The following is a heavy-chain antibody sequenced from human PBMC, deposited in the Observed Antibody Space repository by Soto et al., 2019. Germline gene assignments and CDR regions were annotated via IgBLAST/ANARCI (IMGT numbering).Heavy chain of an antibody. D-gene: IGHD3-10*01. CDR3: AKSGANIRSYHYGLDV. CDR1: GASVSIGDWY. CDR2: LYYTETT. V-gene: IGHV4-61*08. J-gene: IGHJ6*01. Sequence: SETLSLTCTFSGASVSIGDWYWSWIRQSPGKGLEWIGYLYYTETTNYNPSLRGRATISLDRPNNQFSLQLRSVTDADTAQYYCAKSGANIRSYHYGLDVWGRGTTVTVSS.